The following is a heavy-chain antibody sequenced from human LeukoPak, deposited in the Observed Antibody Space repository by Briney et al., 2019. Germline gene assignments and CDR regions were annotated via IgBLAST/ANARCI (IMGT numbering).Heavy chain of an antibody. D-gene: IGHD3-16*02. CDR1: GGSISSSSYY. J-gene: IGHJ3*02. CDR2: IYHSGST. CDR3: ARGLGELSPHDAFDI. V-gene: IGHV4-39*01. Sequence: PSETLSLTCTVSGGSISSSSYYWGWIRQPPGKGLEWIGSIYHSGSTNYNPSLKSRVTISVDKSKNQFSLKLSSVTAADTAVYYCARGLGELSPHDAFDIWGQGTMVTVSS.